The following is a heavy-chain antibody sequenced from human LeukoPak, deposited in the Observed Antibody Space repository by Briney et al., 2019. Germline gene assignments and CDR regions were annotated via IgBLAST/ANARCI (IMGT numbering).Heavy chain of an antibody. CDR3: ARDRQWLVDAFDI. Sequence: GGSLRLSCAASGFTFSRYWMSWVRQAPGKGLEWVSNIKQDGSEKYYVDSVKGRFTISRDNAKNSLYLQMNSLRAEDTAVYYCARDRQWLVDAFDIWGQGTMVTVSS. J-gene: IGHJ3*02. D-gene: IGHD6-19*01. CDR2: IKQDGSEK. CDR1: GFTFSRYW. V-gene: IGHV3-7*01.